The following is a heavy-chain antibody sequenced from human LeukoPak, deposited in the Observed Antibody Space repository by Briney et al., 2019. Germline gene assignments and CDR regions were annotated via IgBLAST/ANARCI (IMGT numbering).Heavy chain of an antibody. V-gene: IGHV4-59*12. J-gene: IGHJ5*01. CDR3: ARGLSWFDY. Sequence: TSETLSLTCTVSGGSISGYYWSWSRQPPGKGLEWIGYVYDNGNTNYNPSLKSRVTILVDTSKNQFSLKLTSLTAADTAVYYCARGLSWFDYWGQGTLVTVSS. CDR1: GGSISGYY. D-gene: IGHD3-16*01. CDR2: VYDNGNT.